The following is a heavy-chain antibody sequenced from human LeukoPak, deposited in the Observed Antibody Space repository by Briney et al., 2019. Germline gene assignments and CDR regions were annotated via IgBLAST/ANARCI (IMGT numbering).Heavy chain of an antibody. CDR2: IRVYNGDT. V-gene: IGHV1-18*01. J-gene: IGHJ4*02. D-gene: IGHD5-24*01. CDR3: ARGGSRVTTINILDY. CDR1: GYTFTRYG. Sequence: ASVTVSCKPSGYTFTRYGISWVRQAPGQGLEWMGWIRVYNGDTNYAQKFKGRVTMTTDTSINTAYMELRSLGSDDTAVYYCARGGSRVTTINILDYWGQGTLVTVSS.